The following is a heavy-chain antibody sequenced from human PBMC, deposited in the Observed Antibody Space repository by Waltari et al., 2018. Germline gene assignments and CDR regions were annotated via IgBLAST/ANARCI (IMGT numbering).Heavy chain of an antibody. CDR2: INPNSGGT. J-gene: IGHJ6*02. Sequence: QVQLVQSGAEVKKPGASVKVSCKASGYTFTGYYMPWVRQAPGQGLEWMGRINPNSGGTNYAQKFQGRVTMTRDTSISTAYMELSRLRSDDTAVYYCARGDSSSWYVYGMDVWGQGTTVTVSS. D-gene: IGHD6-13*01. CDR1: GYTFTGYY. V-gene: IGHV1-2*06. CDR3: ARGDSSSWYVYGMDV.